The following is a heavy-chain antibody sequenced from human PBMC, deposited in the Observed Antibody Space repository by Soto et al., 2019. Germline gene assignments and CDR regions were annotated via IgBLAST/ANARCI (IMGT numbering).Heavy chain of an antibody. J-gene: IGHJ4*02. CDR1: GFTFSDYA. CDR2: VSHDGRNT. CDR3: AKGGRQWLVTSDFNY. V-gene: IGHV3-30*18. Sequence: VQLVESGGGVVQPGRSLRLSCAASGFTFSDYAMHWVRQAPGKGLEWVAVVSHDGRNTHYADSVKGRFTISRDSSKNTVSLKMTSLRAEDTAVYYWAKGGRQWLVTSDFNYGGQGALVTVSS. D-gene: IGHD6-19*01.